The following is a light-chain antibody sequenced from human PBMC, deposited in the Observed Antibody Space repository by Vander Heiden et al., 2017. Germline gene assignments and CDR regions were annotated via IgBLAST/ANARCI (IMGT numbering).Light chain of an antibody. Sequence: EIMMTQSPATLSVSPGERATLSCRASQSVSRYLAWYQQKPGQAPRLLIFETSSRATGIPARFSGSGSGTEFTLSISSLQSEDFAVYHCQQHSSWPRTFGQGTKVEIK. V-gene: IGKV3-15*01. J-gene: IGKJ1*01. CDR3: QQHSSWPRT. CDR1: QSVSRY. CDR2: ETS.